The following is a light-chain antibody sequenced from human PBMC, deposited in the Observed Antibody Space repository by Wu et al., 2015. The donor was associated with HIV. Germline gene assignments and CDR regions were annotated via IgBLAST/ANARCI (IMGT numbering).Light chain of an antibody. CDR1: QGISKS. CDR3: QQYYSTPST. J-gene: IGKJ1*01. CDR2: GTS. Sequence: DIQMTQSPSSLSASIGDRVTITCRASQGISKSLAWYQQQPGKAPKLLVFGTSASEGGVPSRFSGSGSGTDHSLTISSLQPEDFAVYYCQQYYSTPSTFGQGTKVELK. V-gene: IGKV1-NL1*01.